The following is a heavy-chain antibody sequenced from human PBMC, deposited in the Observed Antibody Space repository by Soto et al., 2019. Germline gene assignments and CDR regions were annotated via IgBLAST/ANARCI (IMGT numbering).Heavy chain of an antibody. D-gene: IGHD5-18*01. J-gene: IGHJ6*02. CDR1: GYTFYSHS. CDR3: ARCIQGDYSYGMDV. CDR2: INADYGNT. V-gene: IGHV1-18*01. Sequence: QAQLVQSGAEVRKPGASVKVSCKASGYTFYSHSISWVRQAPGQGLEWMGRINADYGNTQYAQKFRGRVTMTTDTPTTTVYMELTNLRSDDTAVYYCARCIQGDYSYGMDVWGQGTTVTVSS.